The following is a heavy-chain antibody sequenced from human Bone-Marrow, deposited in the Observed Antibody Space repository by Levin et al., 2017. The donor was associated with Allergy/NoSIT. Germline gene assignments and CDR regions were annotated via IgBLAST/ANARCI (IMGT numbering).Heavy chain of an antibody. D-gene: IGHD6-19*01. CDR1: RFIFSMST. CDR2: ISFDGTRT. J-gene: IGHJ3*02. Sequence: PGGSLRLSCSASRFIFSMSTMHWVRQAPGKGLEYVSAISFDGTRTYYADSVKGRFTISRDNSKKMLYLQMSRLRDDDTAIYYCVREGHSSGYCGCFDIWGQGTKVTVST. CDR3: VREGHSSGYCGCFDI. V-gene: IGHV3-64D*06.